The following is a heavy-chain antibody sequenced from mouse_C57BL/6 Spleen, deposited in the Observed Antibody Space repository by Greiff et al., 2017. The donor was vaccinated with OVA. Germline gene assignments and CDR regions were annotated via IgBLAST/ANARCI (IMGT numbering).Heavy chain of an antibody. CDR2: IDPSDSYT. V-gene: IGHV1-69*01. J-gene: IGHJ2*01. CDR1: GYTFTSYW. CDR3: ARNYGSPRGHFDY. Sequence: VQLQQSGAELVMPGASVKLSCKASGYTFTSYWMHWVKQRPGQGLEWIGEIDPSDSYTNYNQKFKGKSTLTVDKSSSTAYMQLSSLTSEDSAVYYCARNYGSPRGHFDYWGQGTTLTVSS. D-gene: IGHD1-1*01.